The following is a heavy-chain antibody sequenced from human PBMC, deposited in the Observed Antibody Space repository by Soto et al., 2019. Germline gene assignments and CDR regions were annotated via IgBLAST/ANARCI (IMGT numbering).Heavy chain of an antibody. Sequence: PSETLSLTGSVSGGSMRSGSYYWTCIRQHPGKGLEWVAYISNSGNTYYNPSLETRLTISLQTPKNLFSLRLTSVTAPDTALYSPARGSPSTSSSWLDSWGQGTMVTVSS. J-gene: IGHJ5*01. CDR1: GGSMRSGSYY. D-gene: IGHD6-6*01. CDR3: ARGSPSTSSSWLDS. CDR2: ISNSGNT. V-gene: IGHV4-31*03.